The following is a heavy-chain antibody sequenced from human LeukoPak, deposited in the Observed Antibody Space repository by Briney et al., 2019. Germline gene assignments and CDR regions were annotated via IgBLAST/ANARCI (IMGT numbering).Heavy chain of an antibody. D-gene: IGHD6-13*01. CDR1: GFTFSSYE. Sequence: GGSLRLSCAASGFTFSSYEMNWVRQAPGKGLEWVSYISSSGSTIYYADSVKGRFTISRDNAKNSLYLQMNSLRAEDTAVYYCARDISSWPLPTYFDYWGQGTLVTVSS. V-gene: IGHV3-48*03. CDR3: ARDISSWPLPTYFDY. CDR2: ISSSGSTI. J-gene: IGHJ4*02.